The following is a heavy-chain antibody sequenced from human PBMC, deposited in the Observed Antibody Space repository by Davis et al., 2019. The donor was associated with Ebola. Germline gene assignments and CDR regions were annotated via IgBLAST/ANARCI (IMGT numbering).Heavy chain of an antibody. V-gene: IGHV7-4-1*02. CDR2: SNNNTGNP. CDR1: SYTFTNYA. D-gene: IGHD2-2*01. CDR3: ARSSMTQDAFNI. J-gene: IGHJ3*02. Sequence: ASVQVSCNASSYTFTNYAMNWVRQAPGHGLQWMGWSNNNTGNPTSAQGFTGRFVLSLDTSVSTAYLQISSLKAEDTAVYYCARSSMTQDAFNIWGKGTMVTVSS.